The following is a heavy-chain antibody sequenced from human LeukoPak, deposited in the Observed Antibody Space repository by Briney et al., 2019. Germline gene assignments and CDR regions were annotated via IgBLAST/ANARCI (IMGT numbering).Heavy chain of an antibody. CDR3: ARRRDFFGY. CDR2: ISGSGGST. Sequence: GGSLRLSCAASGFTFSSYAMSWVRQAPGKGLEWVSAISGSGGSTYYADSVKGRFTISRDNAKNSLYLQMSSLRAEDTAVYYCARRRDFFGYWGQGTLVTVSS. J-gene: IGHJ4*02. CDR1: GFTFSSYA. V-gene: IGHV3-23*01.